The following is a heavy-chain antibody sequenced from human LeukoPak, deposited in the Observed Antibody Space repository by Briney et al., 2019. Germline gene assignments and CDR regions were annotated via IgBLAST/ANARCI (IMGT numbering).Heavy chain of an antibody. CDR2: INGDGSRT. CDR3: TRFAPGGQD. J-gene: IGHJ4*02. CDR1: GFTFTSYW. V-gene: IGHV3-74*01. D-gene: IGHD3-10*01. Sequence: PGGSLRLSCTASGFTFTSYWINWVRQAQGKGLVWVARINGDGSRTNYADSVKGRFTISRDNAKNTLYLQMNSLRAEDTAMYYCTRFAPGGQDWGQGTLVTVSS.